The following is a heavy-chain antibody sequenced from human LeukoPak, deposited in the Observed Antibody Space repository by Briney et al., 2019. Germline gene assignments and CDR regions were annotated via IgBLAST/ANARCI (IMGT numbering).Heavy chain of an antibody. CDR1: GFTFSSYA. V-gene: IGHV3-23*01. J-gene: IGHJ4*02. CDR3: AKDLIVIAGVAATAYFDY. CDR2: ISGSGGST. D-gene: IGHD2-15*01. Sequence: GGSLRLSCAASGFTFSSYAMSWVRQAPGKGLEWVSAISGSGGSTYYADSVKGRFTISRDNSKNTLYLQMNSLRAEDTAVYYCAKDLIVIAGVAATAYFDYWGQGTLVTVSS.